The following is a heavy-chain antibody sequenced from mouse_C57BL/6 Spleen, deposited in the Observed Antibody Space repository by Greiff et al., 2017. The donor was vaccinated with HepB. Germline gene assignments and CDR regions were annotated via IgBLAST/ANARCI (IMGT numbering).Heavy chain of an antibody. Sequence: EVKLMESGGGLVKPGGSRKLSCAASGFTFSSYTMSWVRQTPEKRLEWVATISGGGGNTYYPDSVKGRFTISRDNAKNTLYLQMSSLRSEDTALYYCARRTGTYWYFDVWGTGTTVTVSS. D-gene: IGHD4-1*01. J-gene: IGHJ1*03. V-gene: IGHV5-9*01. CDR2: ISGGGGNT. CDR3: ARRTGTYWYFDV. CDR1: GFTFSSYT.